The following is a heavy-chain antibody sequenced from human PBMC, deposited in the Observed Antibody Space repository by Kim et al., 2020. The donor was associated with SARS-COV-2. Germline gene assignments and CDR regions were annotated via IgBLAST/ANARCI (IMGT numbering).Heavy chain of an antibody. CDR3: VKEGAPAATYGMDV. D-gene: IGHD2-15*01. V-gene: IGHV3-23*01. J-gene: IGHJ6*02. CDR2: ISGSGGRT. CDR1: GFTFSSYA. Sequence: GGSLRLSCAASGFTFSSYAMSWVRQAPGKGLEWVSAISGSGGRTYYADSVRGRFTISRDNSKNTLYLQMNSPRAEDTAVYYCVKEGAPAATYGMDVWGQGTTVTVSS.